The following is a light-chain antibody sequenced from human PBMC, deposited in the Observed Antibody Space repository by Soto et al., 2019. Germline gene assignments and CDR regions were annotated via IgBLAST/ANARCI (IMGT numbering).Light chain of an antibody. CDR2: EVN. V-gene: IGLV2-8*01. CDR3: SSYAGSQNFV. Sequence: QSALTQPPSASGSPGQSVTVSCAGTRSDIGVYNYVSWYRQHPGKAPKLLIYEVNKRPSGVPDRFSGSKSGSTASLTVSGLQAEDEADYYCSSYAGSQNFVFGTGTKLTVL. J-gene: IGLJ1*01. CDR1: RSDIGVYNY.